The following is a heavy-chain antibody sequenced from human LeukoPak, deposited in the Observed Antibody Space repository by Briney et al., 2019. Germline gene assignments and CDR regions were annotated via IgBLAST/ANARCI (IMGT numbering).Heavy chain of an antibody. D-gene: IGHD5-18*01. V-gene: IGHV4-31*03. J-gene: IGHJ4*02. CDR1: GASISSGGYY. CDR2: IYYSGST. Sequence: SETLSLTCTVSGASISSGGYYWSWIRQHPGKGLEWIGYIYYSGSTYYNPSLKSRVTISVDTSKNQFSLKLSSVTAADTAVYYCAREIQLDYFDYWGQGTLVTVSS. CDR3: AREIQLDYFDY.